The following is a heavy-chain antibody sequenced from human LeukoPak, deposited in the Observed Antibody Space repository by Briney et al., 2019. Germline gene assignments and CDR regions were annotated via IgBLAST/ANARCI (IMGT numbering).Heavy chain of an antibody. Sequence: GGSLRLSCAASGLTVSSNYMSWVRQAPGKGLEWVSAISGSGGSTYYADSVKGRFTISRDNSKNTLYLQMNSLRAEDTAVYYCAKVLLAFTIFEYYYGMDVWGQGTTVTVSS. V-gene: IGHV3-23*01. CDR3: AKVLLAFTIFEYYYGMDV. D-gene: IGHD3-3*01. J-gene: IGHJ6*02. CDR2: ISGSGGST. CDR1: GLTVSSNY.